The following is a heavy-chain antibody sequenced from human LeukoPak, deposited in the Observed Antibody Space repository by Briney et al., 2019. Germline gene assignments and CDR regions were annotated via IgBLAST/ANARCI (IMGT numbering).Heavy chain of an antibody. J-gene: IGHJ1*01. CDR1: GFTFSSSW. Sequence: GASLRLSCAASGFTFSSSWMHWVRQVPGKELVWVSRINIDGSSTIYADSVKGEYTIYRDNAKNTLYLQMNSLRAEDTAVYYCARPDGGGYSSGFYWGQGTLVTVSS. CDR2: INIDGSST. CDR3: ARPDGGGYSSGFY. V-gene: IGHV3-74*01. D-gene: IGHD2-15*01.